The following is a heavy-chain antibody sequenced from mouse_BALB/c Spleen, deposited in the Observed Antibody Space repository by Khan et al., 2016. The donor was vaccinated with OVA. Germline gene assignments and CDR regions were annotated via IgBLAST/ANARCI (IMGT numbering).Heavy chain of an antibody. CDR3: TRDRIDY. CDR1: GYTFTTYW. Sequence: VQLQVSGAELAKPGASVKMSCKASGYTFTTYWMHWVKQSLGQGLEWIGYINPTSGYIDYNEKSKDRATLSADKSSSTTYMQLSSLTSEDSAVYYCTRDRIDYWGQGTTLTVSS. V-gene: IGHV1-7*01. CDR2: INPTSGYI. J-gene: IGHJ2*01.